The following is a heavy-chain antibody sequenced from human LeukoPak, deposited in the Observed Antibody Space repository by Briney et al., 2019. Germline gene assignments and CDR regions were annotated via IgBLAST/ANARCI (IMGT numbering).Heavy chain of an antibody. V-gene: IGHV3-23*01. D-gene: IGHD5-12*01. CDR3: AKGAARGYSGYDPYFDY. CDR1: GFTFSSYA. Sequence: GGSLRLSCAASGFTFSSYAMRWVRQAPGKGLEWVSAISGSGGSTYYADSVKGRFTISRDNSKNTLYLQMNSLRAEDTAVYYCAKGAARGYSGYDPYFDYWGQGTLVTVSS. CDR2: ISGSGGST. J-gene: IGHJ4*02.